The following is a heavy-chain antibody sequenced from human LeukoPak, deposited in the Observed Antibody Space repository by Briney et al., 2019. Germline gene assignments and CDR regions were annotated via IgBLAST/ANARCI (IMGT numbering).Heavy chain of an antibody. V-gene: IGHV3-23*01. D-gene: IGHD6-19*01. J-gene: IGHJ5*02. Sequence: PGGSLRLSCAASGFTFSNYAMSWVRQAPGKGLEWVSGISGNAGSTYYADSVKGRFTLSRDNSKNTLYLQMSSLRAEDTAVYYCAKGYSNGYGAWGQGTLVTVSS. CDR1: GFTFSNYA. CDR2: ISGNAGST. CDR3: AKGYSNGYGA.